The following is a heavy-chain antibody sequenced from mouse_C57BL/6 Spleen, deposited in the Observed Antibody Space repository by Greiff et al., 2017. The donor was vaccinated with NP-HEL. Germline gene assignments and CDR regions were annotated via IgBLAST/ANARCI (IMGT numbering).Heavy chain of an antibody. CDR2: IYPGDGDT. Sequence: QVQLQQSGPELVKPGASVKISCKASGYAFSSSWMNWVKQRPGKGLEWIGRIYPGDGDTNYNGKFKGKATLTADKSSSTAYMQLSSLTSEDSAVYFCARLWDGYLDYWGQGTTLTVSS. V-gene: IGHV1-82*01. J-gene: IGHJ2*01. CDR1: GYAFSSSW. D-gene: IGHD2-3*01. CDR3: ARLWDGYLDY.